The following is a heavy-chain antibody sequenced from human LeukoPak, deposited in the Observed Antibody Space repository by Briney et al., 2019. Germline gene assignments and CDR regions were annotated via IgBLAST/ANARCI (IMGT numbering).Heavy chain of an antibody. CDR3: GAAVAGIFDY. CDR1: GGSISSSNW. J-gene: IGHJ4*02. CDR2: IYHSGST. V-gene: IGHV4-4*02. D-gene: IGHD6-19*01. Sequence: SETLSLTCAVSGGSISSSNWWSWVRQPPGKGLEWIGEIYHSGSTNYNPSLKSRVTISVDTSKNQFSLKLSSVTAADTAVYYCGAAVAGIFDYWGQGTLVTVSS.